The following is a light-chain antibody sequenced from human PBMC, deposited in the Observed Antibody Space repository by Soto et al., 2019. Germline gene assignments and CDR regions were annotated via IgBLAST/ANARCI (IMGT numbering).Light chain of an antibody. Sequence: DIQMTQSPSTLSASVGDRVTITCRASQSISTYLAWYQQKPGKAPNLLIYKASSLESGVPSRFGGSGSGTEFTLTISSLQPDDFATYYCQQYISYSTFGQGTKVGIK. CDR1: QSISTY. CDR3: QQYISYST. CDR2: KAS. V-gene: IGKV1-5*03. J-gene: IGKJ1*01.